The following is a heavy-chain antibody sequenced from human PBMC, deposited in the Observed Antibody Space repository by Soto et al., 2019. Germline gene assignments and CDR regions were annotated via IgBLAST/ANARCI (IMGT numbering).Heavy chain of an antibody. CDR1: GGSISSGGYY. J-gene: IGHJ6*02. CDR3: ARGGDSSGYYYEERYYYYGMDV. D-gene: IGHD3-22*01. Sequence: PSETLSLTCTVSGGSISSGGYYWSWIRQHPGKGLEWIGYIYYSGSTYYNPSLKSRVTISVDTSKNQFSLKLSSVTAADTAVYYCARGGDSSGYYYEERYYYYGMDVWGQGTTVTVS. CDR2: IYYSGST. V-gene: IGHV4-31*03.